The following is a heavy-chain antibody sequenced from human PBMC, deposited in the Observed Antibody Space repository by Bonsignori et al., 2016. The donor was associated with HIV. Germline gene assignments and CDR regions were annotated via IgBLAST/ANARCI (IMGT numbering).Heavy chain of an antibody. CDR1: GYTFTGYY. CDR2: INPNSGGT. Sequence: ASVKVSCKASGYTFTGYYMHWVRQAPGQGLEWMGWINPNSGGTNYAQKFQGRVTMTRDTSISTAYMELSRLRSDDTAVYYCARTSSGYSYLYYYYMTSGARGPRSPSP. J-gene: IGHJ6*03. D-gene: IGHD5-18*01. CDR3: ARTSSGYSYLYYYYMTS. V-gene: IGHV1-2*02.